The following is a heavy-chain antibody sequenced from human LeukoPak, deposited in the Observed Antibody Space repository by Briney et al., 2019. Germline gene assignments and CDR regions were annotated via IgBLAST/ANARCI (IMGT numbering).Heavy chain of an antibody. Sequence: KPGGSLRLSCAASGFTFSDYYMSWIRQAPGKGLEWVSYISSSGSTIYYADSVKGRFTISRDNAKNTLYLQMNSLRVEDTAVYYCARDTIAAAGHFYYYGMDVWGQGTTVTVS. V-gene: IGHV3-11*04. CDR1: GFTFSDYY. CDR2: ISSSGSTI. J-gene: IGHJ6*02. CDR3: ARDTIAAAGHFYYYGMDV. D-gene: IGHD6-13*01.